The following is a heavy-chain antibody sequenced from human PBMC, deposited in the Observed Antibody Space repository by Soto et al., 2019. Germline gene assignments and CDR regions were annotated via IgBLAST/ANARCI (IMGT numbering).Heavy chain of an antibody. Sequence: ASVKVSCKASGYTFTGFYMHWVRQAPGQGLEWMGWINPNSGGTNYAQKFQGRVTITRDTSISTAYMELSRLRSDDTAVYYCARPFRFLEWTDAFDIWGQGTMVTVSS. J-gene: IGHJ3*02. CDR2: INPNSGGT. CDR1: GYTFTGFY. V-gene: IGHV1-2*02. D-gene: IGHD3-3*01. CDR3: ARPFRFLEWTDAFDI.